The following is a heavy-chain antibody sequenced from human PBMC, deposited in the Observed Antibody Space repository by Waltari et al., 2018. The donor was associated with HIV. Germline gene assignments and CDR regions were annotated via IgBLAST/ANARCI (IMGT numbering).Heavy chain of an antibody. D-gene: IGHD2-15*01. CDR3: ARDRSEGGGYYYYGLDV. Sequence: QVQLVESGGGVVQPGRSLRLSCAASGFTFSSYGMHWVRKAPGKGLGWVAVVWYDGTNKYYADSVKGRFTISRDNSKNTLYLQMNSLRAEDTAVYYCARDRSEGGGYYYYGLDVWGQGTTVTVSS. J-gene: IGHJ6*02. CDR1: GFTFSSYG. V-gene: IGHV3-33*01. CDR2: VWYDGTNK.